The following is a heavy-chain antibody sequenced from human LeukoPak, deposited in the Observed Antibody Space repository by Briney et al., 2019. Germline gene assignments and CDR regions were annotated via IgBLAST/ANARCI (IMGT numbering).Heavy chain of an antibody. CDR3: ASKGGYCSGGSCSRPYYYYGMDV. D-gene: IGHD2-15*01. CDR2: IKHSGST. V-gene: IGHV4-34*01. J-gene: IGHJ6*04. CDR1: GGSFSGYY. Sequence: SETLSLTCAVYGGSFSGYYWSWIRQPPGKGLEWIGEIKHSGSTNYNPSLKSRVTISVDTSKNQFSLKLSSVTAADTAVYYCASKGGYCSGGSCSRPYYYYGMDVWGKGTTVTVSS.